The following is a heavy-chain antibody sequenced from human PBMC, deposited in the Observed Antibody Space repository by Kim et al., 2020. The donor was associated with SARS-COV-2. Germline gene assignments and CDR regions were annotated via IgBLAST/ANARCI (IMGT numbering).Heavy chain of an antibody. Sequence: YGGTTEYAASVKGRFTISRDDSKSIAYLQMNSLKTEDTAVYYCTRGHDSYWGQGTLVTVSS. D-gene: IGHD3-16*01. J-gene: IGHJ4*02. CDR3: TRGHDSY. CDR2: YGGTT. V-gene: IGHV3-49*02.